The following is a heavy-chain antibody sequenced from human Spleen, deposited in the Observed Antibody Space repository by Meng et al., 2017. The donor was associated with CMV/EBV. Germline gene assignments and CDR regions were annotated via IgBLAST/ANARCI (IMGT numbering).Heavy chain of an antibody. CDR3: ARDQRDGSSWTEY. CDR2: ISWNSGSI. Sequence: GGSLRLSCAASGFTFDDYAMHWVRQAPGKGLKWVSGISWNSGSIGYADSVKGRFTISRDNAKNSLYLQMNSLRAEDTAFYYCARDQRDGSSWTEYWGQGTLVTVSS. D-gene: IGHD3-22*01. CDR1: GFTFDDYA. V-gene: IGHV3-9*01. J-gene: IGHJ4*02.